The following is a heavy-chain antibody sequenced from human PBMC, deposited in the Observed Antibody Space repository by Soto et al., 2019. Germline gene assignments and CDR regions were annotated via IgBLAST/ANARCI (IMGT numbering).Heavy chain of an antibody. CDR3: ARGHYSSGYAFDI. CDR2: IYYSGST. J-gene: IGHJ3*02. V-gene: IGHV4-31*03. CDR1: GGSISSGGYY. D-gene: IGHD3-22*01. Sequence: QVQLQESGPGLVKPSQTLSLTCTVSGGSISSGGYYWSWIRQHPGKGLEWIGYIYYSGSTYYNPSLKSRVTVSVDTSKNQFSLKLSSVTAADTAVYYCARGHYSSGYAFDIWGQGTMVTVSS.